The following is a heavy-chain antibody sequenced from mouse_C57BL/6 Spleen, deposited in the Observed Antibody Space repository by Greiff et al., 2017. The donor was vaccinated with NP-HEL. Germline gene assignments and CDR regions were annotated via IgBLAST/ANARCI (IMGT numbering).Heavy chain of an antibody. Sequence: VKLMESGPELVKPGASVKISCKASGYAFSSSWMNWVKQRPGTGLEWIGRIYPGDGDTNYNGKFKGKATLTADKSSSTAYMQLSSLTSEDSAVYFCARCYYGSSYWYFDVWGTGTTVTVSS. CDR2: IYPGDGDT. CDR3: ARCYYGSSYWYFDV. V-gene: IGHV1-82*01. J-gene: IGHJ1*03. CDR1: GYAFSSSW. D-gene: IGHD1-1*01.